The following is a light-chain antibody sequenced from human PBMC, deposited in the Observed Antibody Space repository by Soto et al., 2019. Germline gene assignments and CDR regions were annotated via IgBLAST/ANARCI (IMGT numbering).Light chain of an antibody. CDR2: SNN. CDR3: VGWDDSLNGYVV. Sequence: QSALTQPPSASGTPGQRVTIPCSGSSSNIGSNTVNWYQQLPGTAPKLVIYSNNQRPSGVPDRFSGSKSGTSASLAIRGLQSEDEADYYCVGWDDSLNGYVVFGRGSKGTVL. J-gene: IGLJ2*01. V-gene: IGLV1-44*01. CDR1: SSNIGSNT.